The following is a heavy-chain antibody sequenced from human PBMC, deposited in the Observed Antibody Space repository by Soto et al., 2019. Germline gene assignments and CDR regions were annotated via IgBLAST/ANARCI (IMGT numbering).Heavy chain of an antibody. CDR3: ARGSRGGNSFFDY. V-gene: IGHV3-13*01. CDR1: GFTFSSYD. CDR2: IGTAGDT. Sequence: GESLKISCAASGFTFSSYDMHWVRQATGKGLEWVSAIGTAGDTYYPGSVKGRFTISRENAKNSLYLQMNSLRAGDTAVYYCARGSRGGNSFFDYWGQGTLVTVSS. D-gene: IGHD2-21*02. J-gene: IGHJ4*02.